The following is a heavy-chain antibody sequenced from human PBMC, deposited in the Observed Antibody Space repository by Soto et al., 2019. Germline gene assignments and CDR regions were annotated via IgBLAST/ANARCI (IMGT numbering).Heavy chain of an antibody. CDR3: ARGLNGYLYYFDY. Sequence: QVQLVKSGAEVKKPGASVKVSCKASGYNFTSYAMHWVRQAPEQRLEWMGWINAGNGNTKYSQKFQGRVTITRDTSASTAYMELSSLRSEDTAVYYCARGLNGYLYYFDYWGQGTLVTVSS. J-gene: IGHJ4*02. V-gene: IGHV1-3*01. D-gene: IGHD5-18*01. CDR2: INAGNGNT. CDR1: GYNFTSYA.